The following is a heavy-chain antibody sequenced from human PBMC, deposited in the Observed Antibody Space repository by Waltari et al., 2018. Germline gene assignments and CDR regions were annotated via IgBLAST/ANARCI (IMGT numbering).Heavy chain of an antibody. CDR1: GGSFHGYH. CDR2: INPNSGDT. V-gene: IGHV4-34*01. J-gene: IGHJ5*02. D-gene: IGHD3-16*01. CDR3: ARCRVRGWFDP. Sequence: QVKLHQWGAGLLKPSETLSLTCAVYGGSFHGYHWSWVRQAPGKGLEWVGEINPNSGDTNFNPSLKSRVSMSVDTSNLQFYMKLSSVTAADTAVYYCARCRVRGWFDPWGQGTLVTVSS.